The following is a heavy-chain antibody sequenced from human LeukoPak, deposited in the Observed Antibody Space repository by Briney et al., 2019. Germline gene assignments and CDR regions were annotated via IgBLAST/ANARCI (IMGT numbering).Heavy chain of an antibody. CDR3: AKMTYDSSVYPF. CDR2: ISATGGST. D-gene: IGHD3-22*01. CDR1: GFTFSNYA. Sequence: GGSLRLSCAASGFTFSNYAMTWVRQAPGKGLEWVSGISATGGSTYYADSVKGRFTISRDNSKNTLYLQMNSLRVEDTAVYYCAKMTYDSSVYPFWGQGTLVTVSS. J-gene: IGHJ4*02. V-gene: IGHV3-23*01.